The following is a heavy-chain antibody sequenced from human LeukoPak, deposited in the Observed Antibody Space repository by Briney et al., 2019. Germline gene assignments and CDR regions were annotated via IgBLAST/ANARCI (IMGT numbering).Heavy chain of an antibody. V-gene: IGHV4-34*01. CDR1: GGSFSGYY. CDR2: INHSGST. D-gene: IGHD2-21*02. Sequence: SETLSLTCAVYGGSFSGYYWSWIRQPPGKGLEWIGEINHSGSTNYNPSLKSRVTISVDTSKNQFSLKLRSVTAADTAVYYCARKKGGDSIGYYYYYYMDVWGKGTTVTVSS. J-gene: IGHJ6*03. CDR3: ARKKGGDSIGYYYYYYMDV.